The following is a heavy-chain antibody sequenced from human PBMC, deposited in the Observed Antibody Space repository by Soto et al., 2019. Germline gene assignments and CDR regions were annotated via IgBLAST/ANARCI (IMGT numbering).Heavy chain of an antibody. D-gene: IGHD2-8*01. CDR3: ARGLGCTNAVCYTPGARVFDY. Sequence: QVQLQQWGAGLLKPSETLSLTCAVYGGSFSGYYWSWIRQPPGKGLEWIGEINHSGSTNYNPSLKSRVTISVDTSKNQFSLKLSSVTAADTAVYYCARGLGCTNAVCYTPGARVFDYWGQGTLVTVSS. CDR1: GGSFSGYY. J-gene: IGHJ4*02. CDR2: INHSGST. V-gene: IGHV4-34*01.